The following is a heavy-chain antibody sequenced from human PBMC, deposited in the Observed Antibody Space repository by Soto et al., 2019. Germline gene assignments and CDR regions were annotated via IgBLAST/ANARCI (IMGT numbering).Heavy chain of an antibody. D-gene: IGHD6-25*01. CDR2: INHRGST. V-gene: IGHV4-34*01. CDR1: GGSFSGYY. Sequence: QVQLQQWRAGLLKPSETLSLTCAVYGGSFSGYYWSWIRQPPGKGLEWIGEINHRGSTNYNPSLKRRVTISVDTSKNQFSLKLNSVTAADTAVYYCARGSRVKIPAASGRDYYYHGLDVWGQGTAVTVSS. CDR3: ARGSRVKIPAASGRDYYYHGLDV. J-gene: IGHJ6*02.